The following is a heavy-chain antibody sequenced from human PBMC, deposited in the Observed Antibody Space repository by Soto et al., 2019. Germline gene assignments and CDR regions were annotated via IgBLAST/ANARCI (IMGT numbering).Heavy chain of an antibody. CDR3: ARASGDFGVVTSNLGYYGMDV. CDR2: IIPIFGTA. J-gene: IGHJ6*02. D-gene: IGHD3-3*01. Sequence: GASVKVSCKASGYTFTSYAISWVRQAPGQGLEWMGGIIPIFGTANYAQKFQGRVTITADESTSTAYMELSSLRSEDTAVYYCARASGDFGVVTSNLGYYGMDVWGQGTTVTVSS. CDR1: GYTFTSYA. V-gene: IGHV1-69*13.